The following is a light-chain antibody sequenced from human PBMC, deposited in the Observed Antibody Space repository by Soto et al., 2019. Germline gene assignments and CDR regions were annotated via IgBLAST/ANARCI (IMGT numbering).Light chain of an antibody. CDR1: QDINKN. CDR2: DAS. J-gene: IGKJ3*01. V-gene: IGKV1-39*01. Sequence: DIQMTQSPSTLSASVVDRVTITCQASQDINKNLIWYQQKPGKAPKLLIYDASTLRSGVPSRFSGSGSGTDFTLTIDSLQPEDFATYYCQQSYNSPFNFGPGTKVDIK. CDR3: QQSYNSPFN.